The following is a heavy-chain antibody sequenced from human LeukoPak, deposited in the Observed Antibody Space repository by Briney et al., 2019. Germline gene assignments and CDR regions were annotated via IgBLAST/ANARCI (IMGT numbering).Heavy chain of an antibody. CDR2: IRYDGSNK. J-gene: IGHJ4*02. D-gene: IGHD6-6*01. CDR3: AKDDSRSSIYNFDY. Sequence: GGSLRLSCAASGFTFSSYGMHWVRQAPGTGLDWVAFIRYDGSNKYYADSVKGRFTISRDNSKNTLCLQMNSLRAEDTAVYYCAKDDSRSSIYNFDYWGQGTLVTVSS. CDR1: GFTFSSYG. V-gene: IGHV3-30*02.